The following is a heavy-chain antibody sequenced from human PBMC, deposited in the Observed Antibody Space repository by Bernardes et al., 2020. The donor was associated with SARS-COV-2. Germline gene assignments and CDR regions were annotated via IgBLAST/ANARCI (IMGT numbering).Heavy chain of an antibody. CDR3: ATGRDYYNGV. V-gene: IGHV3-74*01. Sequence: GGSLRLSCAASGFTFTSYWIHWVRQAPGKGLVWVSRINTDGTNKNYADSVKGRFTVTRDNAKNTAYLQVNSLRVDDTAVYYCATGRDYYNGVWGQGTMVTVSS. J-gene: IGHJ3*01. D-gene: IGHD1-26*01. CDR2: INTDGTNK. CDR1: GFTFTSYW.